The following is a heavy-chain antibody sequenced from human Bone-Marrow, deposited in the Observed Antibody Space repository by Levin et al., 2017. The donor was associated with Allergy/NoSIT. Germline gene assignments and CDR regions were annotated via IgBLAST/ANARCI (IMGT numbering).Heavy chain of an antibody. CDR2: IKRKSDGGTT. V-gene: IGHV3-15*01. CDR1: GYTFSDAW. Sequence: PGGSLRLSCVVSGYTFSDAWMSWVRQVPGKGLEWVGRIKRKSDGGTTDYAAPVKGRFTISADDSKNTLYLQMNGRRTEDTAVYYCTTVGRYCSSPSCSAAYYYYFMGVWGKGTTVTVSS. J-gene: IGHJ6*03. CDR3: TTVGRYCSSPSCSAAYYYYFMGV. D-gene: IGHD2-2*01.